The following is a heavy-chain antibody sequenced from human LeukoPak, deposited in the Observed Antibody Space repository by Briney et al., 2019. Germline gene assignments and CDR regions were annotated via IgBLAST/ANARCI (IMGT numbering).Heavy chain of an antibody. V-gene: IGHV3-48*02. CDR1: EFAFSTYN. D-gene: IGHD4-23*01. J-gene: IGHJ4*02. CDR2: ISTGSSTT. Sequence: GGSLRLSCAASEFAFSTYNMNWVRQAPGKGPEWVSYISTGSSTTYYADSVKGRFTISRDNVENSLYLQMNSLRDEDTAVYYCARVAAGYSVNYFDYWGQGTLVTVSS. CDR3: ARVAAGYSVNYFDY.